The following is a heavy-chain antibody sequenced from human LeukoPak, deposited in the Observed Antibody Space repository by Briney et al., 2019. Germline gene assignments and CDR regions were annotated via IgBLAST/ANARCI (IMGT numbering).Heavy chain of an antibody. V-gene: IGHV1-2*02. J-gene: IGHJ4*02. D-gene: IGHD6-19*01. Sequence: GASVKVSCKASGYTFTGYYMHWVRQAPGQGLEWMGWINPNSGDTNYAQKFQGRVTMTRDTSISTAYMELSRLRSDDTAVYYCARVNAGWYVTDYWGQGTLVTVSS. CDR1: GYTFTGYY. CDR3: ARVNAGWYVTDY. CDR2: INPNSGDT.